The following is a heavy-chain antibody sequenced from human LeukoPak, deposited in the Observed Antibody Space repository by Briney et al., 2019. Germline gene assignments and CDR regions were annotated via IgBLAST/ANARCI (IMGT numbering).Heavy chain of an antibody. CDR3: ARVKGDYYDSSGYYWGGDFDY. CDR2: INAGNGNT. J-gene: IGHJ4*02. V-gene: IGHV1-3*01. CDR1: GYTFSNYA. D-gene: IGHD3-22*01. Sequence: ASVKVSCKASGYTFSNYAIHWVRQAPGQRLEWMGWINAGNGNTKYSQKFQGRVTITRNTSISTAYMELSSLRSEDTAVYYCARVKGDYYDSSGYYWGGDFDYWGQGTLVTVSS.